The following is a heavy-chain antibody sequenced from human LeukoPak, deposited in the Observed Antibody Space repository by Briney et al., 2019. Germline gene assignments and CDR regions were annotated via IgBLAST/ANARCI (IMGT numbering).Heavy chain of an antibody. CDR1: GFTFSSYD. Sequence: GGSLRLSCAASGFTFSSYDMSWVRQAPGKGLEWVSAISASGGSTFYADSVKSRFTISRDNSKNTLYLQMNSLRAEDTAVYYCAKDLYGGNSGGFDIWGQGTMVTVSS. J-gene: IGHJ3*02. CDR3: AKDLYGGNSGGFDI. D-gene: IGHD4-23*01. V-gene: IGHV3-23*01. CDR2: ISASGGST.